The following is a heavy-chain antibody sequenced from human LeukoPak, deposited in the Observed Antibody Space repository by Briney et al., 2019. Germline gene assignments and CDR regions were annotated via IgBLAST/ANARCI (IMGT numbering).Heavy chain of an antibody. Sequence: TGGSLRLSCAASGLTFSNYGMHWVRQAPGKGLEWVAVISYDGSTDYYADSVKGRFTISRDNSKNTLYLQMGSLRAEDMAVYYCARDGAYGDYLGVWGKGTTVTISS. CDR2: ISYDGSTD. D-gene: IGHD4-17*01. V-gene: IGHV3-30*03. J-gene: IGHJ6*03. CDR3: ARDGAYGDYLGV. CDR1: GLTFSNYG.